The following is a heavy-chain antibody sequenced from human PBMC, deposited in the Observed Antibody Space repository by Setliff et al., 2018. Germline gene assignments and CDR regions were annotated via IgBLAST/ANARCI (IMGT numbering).Heavy chain of an antibody. Sequence: ASVKVSCKASGFTFKNYSFSWIRQAPGQGLEWVGWISGYNSNTIYAQNFQGRVTMTTDASTNTAYMELRSLGSDDTAVYYCATFRGYTYGYDYWGQGTLVTVSS. D-gene: IGHD5-18*01. CDR3: ATFRGYTYGYDY. V-gene: IGHV1-18*01. CDR2: ISGYNSNT. CDR1: GFTFKNYS. J-gene: IGHJ4*02.